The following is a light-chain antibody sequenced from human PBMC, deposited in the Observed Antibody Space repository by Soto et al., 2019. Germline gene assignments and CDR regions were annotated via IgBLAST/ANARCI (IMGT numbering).Light chain of an antibody. CDR3: NSYTSSSTHV. J-gene: IGLJ1*01. Sequence: QSVLTQPSSVSGSPGQSITISCKGTSSDVGSYNLVSWYQQHPGKAPKLMIYDVSNRPSGVSNRFSGSKSGNTASLTISGLQAEDEADYYCNSYTSSSTHVFGTGTKVTVL. CDR1: SSDVGSYNL. CDR2: DVS. V-gene: IGLV2-14*02.